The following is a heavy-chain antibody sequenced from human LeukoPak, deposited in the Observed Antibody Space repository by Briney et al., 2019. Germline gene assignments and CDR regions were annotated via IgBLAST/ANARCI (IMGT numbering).Heavy chain of an antibody. V-gene: IGHV4-39*07. CDR2: IYYSGST. CDR1: GGSISSSSYY. Sequence: SETLSLTCTVSGGSISSSSYYWGWIRQPPGKGLEWIGSIYYSGSTYYNPSLKSRVTISVDTSKNQFSLKLSSVTAADTAVYYCARDLLRWTQKDDAFDIWGQGTMVTVSS. CDR3: ARDLLRWTQKDDAFDI. J-gene: IGHJ3*02. D-gene: IGHD4-23*01.